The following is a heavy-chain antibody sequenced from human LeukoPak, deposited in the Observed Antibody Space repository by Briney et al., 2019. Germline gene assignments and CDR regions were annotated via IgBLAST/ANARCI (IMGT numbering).Heavy chain of an antibody. CDR2: INSDGSST. D-gene: IGHD3-10*01. J-gene: IGHJ4*02. V-gene: IGHV3-74*01. CDR3: VRTWHYYSSGSYYNAADY. Sequence: PGGSLRLSCAASGFTFSSYWMHWVRQAPGKGLVWVSYINSDGSSTTYADSVKGRFTISRDNAKNTLYLQMNSLRAEDTAVYYCVRTWHYYSSGSYYNAADYWGQGTLVTVSS. CDR1: GFTFSSYW.